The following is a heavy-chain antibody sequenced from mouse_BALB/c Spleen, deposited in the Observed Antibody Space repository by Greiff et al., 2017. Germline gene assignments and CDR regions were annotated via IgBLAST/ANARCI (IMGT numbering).Heavy chain of an antibody. J-gene: IGHJ1*01. CDR1: GFTFSSYA. CDR3: ARDVDGSGYFDV. CDR2: ISSGGSYT. D-gene: IGHD1-1*01. Sequence: EVQVVESGGGLVKPGGSLKLSCAASGFTFSSYAMSWVRQSPAKRLEWVAEISSGGSYTYYPDTVTGRFTISRDNAKNTLYLEMSSLRSEDTAMYYCARDVDGSGYFDVWGAGTTVTVSS. V-gene: IGHV5-9-4*01.